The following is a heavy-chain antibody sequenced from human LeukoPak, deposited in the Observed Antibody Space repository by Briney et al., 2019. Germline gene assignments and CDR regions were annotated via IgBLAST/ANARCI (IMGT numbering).Heavy chain of an antibody. V-gene: IGHV3-7*01. J-gene: IGHJ4*02. D-gene: IGHD6-19*01. Sequence: GGSLRLSCTASGFSLSNHYMRWIRQAPGKGLEWVANINEDGSNKWHLGSVKGRFTVSRDNARNSLYLQMNSLRVEDTAVYYCTRVIVAVPGYFDYFDFWGQGVLVTVSS. CDR2: INEDGSNK. CDR1: GFSLSNHY. CDR3: TRVIVAVPGYFDYFDF.